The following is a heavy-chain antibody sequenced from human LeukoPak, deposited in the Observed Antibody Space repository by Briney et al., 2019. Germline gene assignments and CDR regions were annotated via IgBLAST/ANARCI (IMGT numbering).Heavy chain of an antibody. V-gene: IGHV4-34*01. Sequence: PSETLSLTCVVYGGSFSDNYWTWIRQPPGKGPEWIGEINHSGTTSYNPSLQSRVTVSVDTSKNQFSLKLSSVTAADTAVYYCARRRRYEFTYGYVFYFDYWGQGTLVTVPS. CDR3: ARRRRYEFTYGYVFYFDY. CDR1: GGSFSDNY. D-gene: IGHD3-16*01. CDR2: INHSGTT. J-gene: IGHJ4*02.